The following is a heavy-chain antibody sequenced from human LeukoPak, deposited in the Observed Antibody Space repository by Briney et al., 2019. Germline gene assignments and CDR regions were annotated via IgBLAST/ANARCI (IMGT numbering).Heavy chain of an antibody. CDR3: ERDIDY. V-gene: IGHV4-31*03. Sequence: SQTLSLTCTVSGGSISSGGYSWSWIRQHPGKGLEWIGYIYYRGSTYYTPSLKSRVTISVDTSKNQFSLNLSSVTAAATAVYYCERDIDYWGQGTLVTVSS. CDR2: IYYRGST. J-gene: IGHJ4*02. CDR1: GGSISSGGYS.